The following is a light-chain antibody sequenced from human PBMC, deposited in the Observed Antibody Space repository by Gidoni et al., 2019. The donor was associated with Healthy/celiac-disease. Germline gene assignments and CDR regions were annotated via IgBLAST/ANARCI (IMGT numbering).Light chain of an antibody. V-gene: IGKV1-5*03. Sequence: DIKMTQSPSTLSASVGDRVTITCRASQSISSWLAWYQQKPGKAPKHLIYKASNLQSGVPSRFSGSGSGTEFTLTISSLQPYDFATYSCQQYKSYPLTLGGGTKVLIK. CDR2: KAS. CDR1: QSISSW. CDR3: QQYKSYPLT. J-gene: IGKJ4*01.